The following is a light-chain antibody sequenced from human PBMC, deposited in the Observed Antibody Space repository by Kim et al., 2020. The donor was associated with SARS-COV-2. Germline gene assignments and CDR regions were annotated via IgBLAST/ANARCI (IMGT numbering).Light chain of an antibody. V-gene: IGKV1-39*01. CDR3: QHYNGYPA. Sequence: DIQMTQSPSSLSASVGDRVTITCRASQSISSSLNWYQQKPGKAPNLLISAASSLQSGVPSRFSGSGSGTDFTLTISSLQPDDFATYSCQHYNGYPACGQGTKVDIK. J-gene: IGKJ1*01. CDR2: AAS. CDR1: QSISSS.